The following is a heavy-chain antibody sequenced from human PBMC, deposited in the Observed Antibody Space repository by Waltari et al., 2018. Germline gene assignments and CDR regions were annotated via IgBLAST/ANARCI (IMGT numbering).Heavy chain of an antibody. V-gene: IGHV4-59*11. CDR1: GGSISSHY. D-gene: IGHD5-12*01. CDR2: IYYSGST. CDR3: ARGGLHENYYYYGMDV. J-gene: IGHJ6*02. Sequence: QVQLQESGPGLVKPSETLSLTCTVSGGSISSHYWSWIRQPPGKGLEWIGYIYYSGSTNYNPSLKSRVTISVDTSKNQFSLKLSSVTAADTAVYYCARGGLHENYYYYGMDVWGQGTTVTVSS.